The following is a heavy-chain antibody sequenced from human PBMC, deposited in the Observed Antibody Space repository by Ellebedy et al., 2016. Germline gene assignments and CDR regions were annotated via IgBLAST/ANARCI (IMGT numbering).Heavy chain of an antibody. CDR2: IYHNGGT. D-gene: IGHD4-17*01. CDR1: GASINSYY. CDR3: ARDRPTTGTFDS. Sequence: SETLSLXXTVSGASINSYYWSWIRQPPGKGLEWIGYIYHNGGTVYNPSLNSRVTISVDTSKNQLSLRLDSVTAADTAMYYCARDRPTTGTFDSWGQGILVTVSS. V-gene: IGHV4-59*01. J-gene: IGHJ4*02.